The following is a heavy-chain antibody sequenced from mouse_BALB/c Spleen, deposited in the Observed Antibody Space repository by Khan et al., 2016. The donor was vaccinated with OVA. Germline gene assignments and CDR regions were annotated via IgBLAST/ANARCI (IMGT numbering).Heavy chain of an antibody. J-gene: IGHJ3*01. CDR3: ARSGYDYFAY. Sequence: VQLQESEAELVRPGSSVKISCKASGYAFSNYWMNWVKQRPGQGLEWIGQIYPGDGDTSFNGKFRGKATLTADKSSSTAYMQLSSLTSEDSAVSCCARSGYDYFAYWGQGTLVTVSA. D-gene: IGHD2-14*01. CDR2: IYPGDGDT. V-gene: IGHV1-80*01. CDR1: GYAFSNYW.